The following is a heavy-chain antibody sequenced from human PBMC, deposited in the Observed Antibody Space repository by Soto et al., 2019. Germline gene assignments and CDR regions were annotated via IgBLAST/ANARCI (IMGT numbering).Heavy chain of an antibody. D-gene: IGHD1-20*01. CDR1: GDSASNYY. V-gene: IGHV4-4*07. CDR3: TKGPNWNYYYYGVDV. J-gene: IGHJ6*02. Sequence: PSETLSLTCTVSGDSASNYYWSWIRQPAGRGLEWIGRVYSSGATNYNPSLNGRVTMSVDTSRNQFSLRLSSVTAADTAIYYCTKGPNWNYYYYGVDVWGQGTAVTVSS. CDR2: VYSSGAT.